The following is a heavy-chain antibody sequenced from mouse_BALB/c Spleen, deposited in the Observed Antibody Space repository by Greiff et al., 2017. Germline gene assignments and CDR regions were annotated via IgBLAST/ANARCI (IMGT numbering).Heavy chain of an antibody. Sequence: QVQLQQSGPGLVAPSQSLSITCTVSGFSLTSYGVHWVRQPPGKGLEWLGVIWAGGSTNYNSALMSRLSISKDNSKSQVFLKMNSLQTDDTAMYYCARQLRLGGYAMDEWGQGTSVTVSS. D-gene: IGHD1-2*01. J-gene: IGHJ4*01. V-gene: IGHV2-9*02. CDR2: IWAGGST. CDR1: GFSLTSYG. CDR3: ARQLRLGGYAMDE.